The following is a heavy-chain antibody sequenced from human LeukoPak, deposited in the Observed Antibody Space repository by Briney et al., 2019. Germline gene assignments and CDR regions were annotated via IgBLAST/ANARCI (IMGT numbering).Heavy chain of an antibody. CDR1: GGTFSSYA. CDR2: IIPIFGTA. CDR3: AREGGTGGTAMVLTMGYYFDY. J-gene: IGHJ4*02. D-gene: IGHD5-18*01. V-gene: IGHV1-69*13. Sequence: ASVKVSCKASGGTFSSYAISWVRQAPGQGLEWMGGIIPIFGTANYAQKFQGRVTITADESTSTAYMELSSLRSEDTAVYYCAREGGTGGTAMVLTMGYYFDYWGQGTLVTVSS.